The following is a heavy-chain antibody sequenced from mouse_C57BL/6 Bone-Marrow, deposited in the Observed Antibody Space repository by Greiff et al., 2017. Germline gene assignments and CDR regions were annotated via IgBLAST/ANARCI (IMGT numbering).Heavy chain of an antibody. V-gene: IGHV14-4*01. Sequence: VQLQQSGAELVRPGASVKLSCTASGFNIKDDYMHWVKQRPEQGLEWIGWIDPENGDTKYASKFQGKATITADPSSNTAYLQLSSLTSEDTAVYYCTTYDYDGGYAMDYWGQGTSVTVSS. CDR1: GFNIKDDY. CDR2: IDPENGDT. J-gene: IGHJ4*01. D-gene: IGHD2-4*01. CDR3: TTYDYDGGYAMDY.